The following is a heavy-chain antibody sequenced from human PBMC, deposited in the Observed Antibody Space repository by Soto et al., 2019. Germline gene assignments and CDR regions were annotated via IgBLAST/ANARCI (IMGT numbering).Heavy chain of an antibody. CDR2: IHYSGST. Sequence: QVQLQESGPGLVKPSETLSLTCTVSGGSISGSYWSWIRQTPGKVLEWVGYIHYSGSTNYNPSLKSRVTMSVESAKNQVSLQLSSVTAADTAVYFCTKYRRTDAEGYSFDYWGQGALVTVSS. CDR3: TKYRRTDAEGYSFDY. V-gene: IGHV4-59*01. CDR1: GGSISGSY. J-gene: IGHJ4*02. D-gene: IGHD2-15*01.